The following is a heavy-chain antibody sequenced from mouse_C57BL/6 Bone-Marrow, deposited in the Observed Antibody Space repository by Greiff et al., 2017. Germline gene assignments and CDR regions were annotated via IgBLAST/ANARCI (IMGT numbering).Heavy chain of an antibody. CDR1: GFNIKDDY. CDR3: TTHAMDY. V-gene: IGHV14-4*01. CDR2: IDPENGDT. Sequence: VQLQQSGAELVRPGASVKLSCTASGFNIKDDYMHWVKQRPEQGLEWIGWIDPENGDTEYASKFQGKATITADTSYKTSYLQLSSLTSEDTAVYYCTTHAMDYWGQGTSVTVSS. J-gene: IGHJ4*01.